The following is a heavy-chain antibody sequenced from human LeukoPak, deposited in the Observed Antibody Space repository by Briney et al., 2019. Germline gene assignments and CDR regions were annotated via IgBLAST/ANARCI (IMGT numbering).Heavy chain of an antibody. D-gene: IGHD5-12*01. CDR3: AKTSRVNSNYDSPFDY. V-gene: IGHV3-23*01. Sequence: GGSLRLSCAASGFSFSNHAVSWVRQAPGKGLEWVSAVRGSGGDTYYADSVKGRFTMSRDNSENTLYLQMNSLRAEDTARYYCAKTSRVNSNYDSPFDYWGQGTLVIVSS. CDR1: GFSFSNHA. J-gene: IGHJ4*02. CDR2: VRGSGGDT.